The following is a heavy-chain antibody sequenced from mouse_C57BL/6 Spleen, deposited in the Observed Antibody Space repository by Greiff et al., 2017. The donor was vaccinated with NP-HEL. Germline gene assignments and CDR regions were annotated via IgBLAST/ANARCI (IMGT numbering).Heavy chain of an antibody. CDR1: GYTFTDYN. CDR2: INPNNGGT. V-gene: IGHV1-18*01. D-gene: IGHD1-1*01. CDR3: ARREDYYGSSLFAY. Sequence: EVQLQQSGPELVKPGASVKIPCKASGYTFTDYNMDWVKQSHGKSLEWIGDINPNNGGTIYNQKFKGKATLTVDKSSSTAYMELRSLTSEDTAVYYCARREDYYGSSLFAYWGQGTLVTVSA. J-gene: IGHJ3*01.